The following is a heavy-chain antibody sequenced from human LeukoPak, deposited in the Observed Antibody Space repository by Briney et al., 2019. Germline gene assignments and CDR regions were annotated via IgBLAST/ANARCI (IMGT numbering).Heavy chain of an antibody. D-gene: IGHD3-22*01. CDR2: ISGSDGST. CDR1: GFTSSSYA. J-gene: IGHJ4*02. V-gene: IGHV3-23*01. Sequence: GGSLRLSCVASGFTSSSYAMSWVRQAPGKGLEWVSAISGSDGSTYYADSVKGRFTISRDNSKNTLYLQMNSLRAEDTAVYRCAKDVAYYYDSSGYALPYYFDYWGQGTLVTVSS. CDR3: AKDVAYYYDSSGYALPYYFDY.